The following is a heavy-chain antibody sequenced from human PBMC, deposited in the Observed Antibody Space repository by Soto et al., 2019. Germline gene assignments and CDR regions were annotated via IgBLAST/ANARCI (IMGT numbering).Heavy chain of an antibody. CDR3: AHRDSTGTTTYFDS. Sequence: QITLKEAGPTLVKPTETLTLTCTFSGFSFTTTRMGVGWTRQPPGKALEWLAIIYWDGESRYNPLLRRRRTLTYDTAKNPVVLTLTNMAPKATATYYCAHRDSTGTTTYFDSWGQGIPVTVAS. D-gene: IGHD1-1*01. CDR2: IYWDGES. CDR1: GFSFTTTRMG. V-gene: IGHV2-5*02. J-gene: IGHJ4*02.